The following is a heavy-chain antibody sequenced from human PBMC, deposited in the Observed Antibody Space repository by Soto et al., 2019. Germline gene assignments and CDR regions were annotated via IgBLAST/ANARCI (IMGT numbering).Heavy chain of an antibody. Sequence: PGGSLRLSCAASGFTFDDYAMHWVRQAPGKGLEWVSGISWNSGSIGYADSVKGRFTISRDNAKNSLYLQMNSLRAEDTALYYCAKDLRGAPGYWGQGTLVTVSS. CDR2: ISWNSGSI. CDR1: GFTFDDYA. V-gene: IGHV3-9*01. CDR3: AKDLRGAPGY. D-gene: IGHD3-16*01. J-gene: IGHJ4*02.